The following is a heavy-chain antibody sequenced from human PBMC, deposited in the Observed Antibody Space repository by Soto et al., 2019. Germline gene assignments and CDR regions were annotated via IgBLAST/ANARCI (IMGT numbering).Heavy chain of an antibody. CDR3: ARGLPIVGATSGYFYGMYV. D-gene: IGHD1-26*01. CDR2: IIPIFGTA. CDR1: GGTFSSYA. Sequence: SVKVSGKASGGTFSSYAISWVRQAPGQGLEWMGGIIPIFGTANYAQKFQGRVTITADESTSTAYMELNSLRSEDTAVYYCARGLPIVGATSGYFYGMYVWGQGTTVTVSS. V-gene: IGHV1-69*13. J-gene: IGHJ6*02.